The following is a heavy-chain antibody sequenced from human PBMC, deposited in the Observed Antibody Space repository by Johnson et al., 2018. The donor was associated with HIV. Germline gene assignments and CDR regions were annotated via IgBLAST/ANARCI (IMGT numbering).Heavy chain of an antibody. CDR1: GFTFDDYA. Sequence: EQLVESGGGVVRPGGSLRLSCAASGFTFDDYAMSWVRQVSGKGLEWVSGLNWSGGRKCYADSVKGRFTISRDNSKNTLYLQMNTLRAEDTAMYYCARDLYYYDSSDYYSNAFDIWGPGTMVTVSS. D-gene: IGHD3-22*01. CDR2: LNWSGGRK. CDR3: ARDLYYYDSSDYYSNAFDI. J-gene: IGHJ3*02. V-gene: IGHV3-20*04.